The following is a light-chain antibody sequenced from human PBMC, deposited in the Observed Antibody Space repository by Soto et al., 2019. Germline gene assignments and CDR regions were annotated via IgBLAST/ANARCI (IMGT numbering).Light chain of an antibody. CDR2: EVS. J-gene: IGLJ1*01. CDR1: SSDVGGYNY. V-gene: IGLV2-8*01. CDR3: SSYAGSNNYV. Sequence: QSALTQPPSASGSPGHSVTISCTGTSSDVGGYNYVSWYQQHPGKAPKLMISEVSKRPSGVPDRFSGSKSGNTASLTVSGLQAEDEADYYCSSYAGSNNYVFGTGTKVTVL.